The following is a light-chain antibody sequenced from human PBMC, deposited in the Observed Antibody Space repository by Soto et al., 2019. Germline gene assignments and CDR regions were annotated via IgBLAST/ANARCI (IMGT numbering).Light chain of an antibody. Sequence: QSVLTQPASVSGSPGQSITISCTGTSSDVGTYNLVSWYEHHPGKAPKLIIYQATKRPSGLSDRFSGSKSGNTASLTISGLQAEDEADYYCCSYSGSDTWVFGGGTQLTVL. CDR3: CSYSGSDTWV. V-gene: IGLV2-23*01. J-gene: IGLJ3*02. CDR2: QAT. CDR1: SSDVGTYNL.